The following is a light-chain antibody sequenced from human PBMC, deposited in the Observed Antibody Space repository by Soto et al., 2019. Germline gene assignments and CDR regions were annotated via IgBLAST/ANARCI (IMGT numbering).Light chain of an antibody. CDR3: QQYNDWPLLT. J-gene: IGKJ4*01. CDR2: GAS. CDR1: QSVSSN. V-gene: IGKV3D-15*01. Sequence: EIVTAHSSVTRSVSRGERATLSCRCSQSVSSNVAWYLQKPGQAPRLLIYGASTRATVILARFSGSGSGTDCTLTISSLQSEDFALYYCQQYNDWPLLTFGRGTKVDI.